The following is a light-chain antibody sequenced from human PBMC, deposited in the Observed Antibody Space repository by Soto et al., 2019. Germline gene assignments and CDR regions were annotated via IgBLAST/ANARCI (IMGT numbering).Light chain of an antibody. J-gene: IGKJ1*01. Sequence: DIVMTQSPDSLAVSLGERATINCKSSQSVLYSSNNKNYLAWYQQKPGQPPKLLIYWASTRESGVPDRFGGSGSGTHFTLTISSLQAEDVAVYYCQQYYSTPWTFGQGTKVDIK. V-gene: IGKV4-1*01. CDR1: QSVLYSSNNKNY. CDR3: QQYYSTPWT. CDR2: WAS.